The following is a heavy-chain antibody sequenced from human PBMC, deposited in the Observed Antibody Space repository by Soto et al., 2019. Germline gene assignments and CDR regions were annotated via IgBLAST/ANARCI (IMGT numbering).Heavy chain of an antibody. CDR1: GFTISGHW. V-gene: IGHV3-74*01. Sequence: PGGSLRLSCAASGFTISGHWMHWVRQVPGKGLVWVSGISSEGSSTNYADSVKGRFTVSRDNSKNTLYLQMNSLRAEDTAVYNCAKEPVGPDWYFDLWGRGTLVTVSS. CDR2: ISSEGSST. CDR3: AKEPVGPDWYFDL. J-gene: IGHJ2*01.